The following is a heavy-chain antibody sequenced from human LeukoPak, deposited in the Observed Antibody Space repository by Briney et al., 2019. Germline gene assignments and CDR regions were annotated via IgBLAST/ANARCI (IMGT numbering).Heavy chain of an antibody. J-gene: IGHJ4*02. CDR2: ILSDGTNQ. CDR1: GFVFRSYG. V-gene: IGHV3-30*02. Sequence: GGSLRLSCEASGFVFRSYGMHWVRQAPGKGLEWVAVILSDGTNQFYSDSVKGRFTISRDNSKNTLYLQMNSLRAEDTAVYYCAKAESPFSRRKLIKDYDPGRVIVYWGQGTLVTVSS. D-gene: IGHD3-22*01. CDR3: AKAESPFSRRKLIKDYDPGRVIVY.